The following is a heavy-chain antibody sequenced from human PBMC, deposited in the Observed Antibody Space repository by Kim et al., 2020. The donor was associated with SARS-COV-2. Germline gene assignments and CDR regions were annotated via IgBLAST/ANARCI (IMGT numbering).Heavy chain of an antibody. J-gene: IGHJ6*02. V-gene: IGHV4-61*01. Sequence: SETLSLTCTVSGGSVSSGSYYWSWIRQPPGKGLEWIGYIYYSGSTNYNPSLKSRVTISVDTSKNQFSLKLSSVTAADTAVYYCARDFFSDYYYGMDVWGQGTTVTVSS. CDR2: IYYSGST. CDR1: GGSVSSGSYY. CDR3: ARDFFSDYYYGMDV.